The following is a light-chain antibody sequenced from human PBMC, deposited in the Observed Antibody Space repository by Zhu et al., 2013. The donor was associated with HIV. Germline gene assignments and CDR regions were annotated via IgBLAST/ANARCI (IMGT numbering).Light chain of an antibody. V-gene: IGKV3-15*01. Sequence: DIVLTQSPGTLSVSPGERATLSCRASRSVSSAYLAWYQQMPGQPPRLLIYGASTRATGIPPRFSGSGSGTEFTLTISSLRSEDFAVYYCQHYNNWPLTFGGGTKVEIK. J-gene: IGKJ4*01. CDR2: GAS. CDR1: RSVSSAY. CDR3: QHYNNWPLT.